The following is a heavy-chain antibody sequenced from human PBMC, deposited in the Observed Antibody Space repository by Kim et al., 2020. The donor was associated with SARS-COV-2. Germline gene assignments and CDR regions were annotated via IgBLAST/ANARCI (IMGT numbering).Heavy chain of an antibody. V-gene: IGHV2-70*11. CDR2: IDWDDDK. Sequence: SGPTLVKPTQTLKLTCSFSGFSLSTRGMCVSWIRQPPGKALEWLARIDWDDDKYYSTSLKTRLTISKDTSKNQVVLTMTNMDPVNTATYYCAQIRCYCSSTSGRAAYFDYWGQGILVTVSS. CDR1: GFSLSTRGMC. CDR3: AQIRCYCSSTSGRAAYFDY. J-gene: IGHJ4*02. D-gene: IGHD2-2*01.